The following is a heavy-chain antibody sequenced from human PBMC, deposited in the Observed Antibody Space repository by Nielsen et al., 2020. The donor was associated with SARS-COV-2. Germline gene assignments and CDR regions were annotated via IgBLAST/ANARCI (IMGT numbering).Heavy chain of an antibody. V-gene: IGHV3-74*01. CDR3: ARSYYDSSVIREKKRGASADY. Sequence: GESLKISCAASGFTFSSYWMHWVRQAPGKGLVWVSRINSDGSSTSYADSVKGRFTISRDNAKNTLYLQMNSLRAEDTAVYYCARSYYDSSVIREKKRGASADYWGQGPLVTVSS. CDR1: GFTFSSYW. CDR2: INSDGSST. D-gene: IGHD3-22*01. J-gene: IGHJ4*02.